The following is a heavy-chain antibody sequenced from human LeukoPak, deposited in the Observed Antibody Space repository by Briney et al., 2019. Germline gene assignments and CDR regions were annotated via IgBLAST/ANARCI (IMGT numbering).Heavy chain of an antibody. CDR3: AKPREGSSSWYAAG. D-gene: IGHD6-13*01. V-gene: IGHV3-64*04. Sequence: GGSLILSCSASGFTFSNYAMLWVRQAPGKGLEYVSAITTNGGSTYYADSVKGRFTISRDNSKNTLYLQMNSLRAEDTAVYYCAKPREGSSSWYAAGWGQGTLVTVSS. CDR1: GFTFSNYA. CDR2: ITTNGGST. J-gene: IGHJ4*02.